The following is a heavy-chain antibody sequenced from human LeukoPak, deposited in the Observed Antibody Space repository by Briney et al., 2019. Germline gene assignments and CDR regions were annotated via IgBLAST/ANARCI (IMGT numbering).Heavy chain of an antibody. V-gene: IGHV3-20*04. J-gene: IGHJ4*02. Sequence: PGGSLRLSCAAPGFTFDDYGMSWVRQAPGKGLEWVSGINWNGGSTGYADSVKGRFTISRDNAKNSLYLQMNSLRAEDTALYYCARDFGSSNYFDYWGQGTLVTVSS. D-gene: IGHD6-13*01. CDR2: INWNGGST. CDR3: ARDFGSSNYFDY. CDR1: GFTFDDYG.